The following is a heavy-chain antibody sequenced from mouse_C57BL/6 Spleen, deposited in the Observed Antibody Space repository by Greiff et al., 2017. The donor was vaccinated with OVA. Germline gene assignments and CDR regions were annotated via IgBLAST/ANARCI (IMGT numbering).Heavy chain of an antibody. Sequence: EVQLVESGGGLVKPGGSLKLSCAASGFTFSSYAMSWVRQTPEKRLEWVATISDGGSYTYYPDNVKGRFTISRDNAKNNPYLQMSHLKSEDTAMYYCARDWVGNFAMDYWGQGTSVTVSS. V-gene: IGHV5-4*01. CDR3: ARDWVGNFAMDY. J-gene: IGHJ4*01. CDR1: GFTFSSYA. CDR2: ISDGGSYT. D-gene: IGHD1-1*01.